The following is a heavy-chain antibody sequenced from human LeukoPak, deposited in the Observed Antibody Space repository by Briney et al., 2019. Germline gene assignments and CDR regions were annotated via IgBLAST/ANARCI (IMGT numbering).Heavy chain of an antibody. CDR1: GYTFTSYY. CDR2: INPSGGST. Sequence: GASVKVSCKASGYTFTSYYMHWVRQAPGQGLEWMGIINPSGGSTSYAQKFQGRVTMTRDMSTSTVYMELSSLRVEDTAVYYCAKIAETSGTYGQGFDYWGQGTLVTVSS. V-gene: IGHV1-46*01. D-gene: IGHD1-26*01. CDR3: AKIAETSGTYGQGFDY. J-gene: IGHJ4*02.